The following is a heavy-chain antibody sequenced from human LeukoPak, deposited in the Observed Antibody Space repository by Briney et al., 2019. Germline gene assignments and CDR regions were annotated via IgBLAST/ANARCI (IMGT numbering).Heavy chain of an antibody. J-gene: IGHJ4*02. V-gene: IGHV3-30-3*01. CDR3: ARDTGGYNQYYFDY. CDR2: ISYDGSNK. CDR1: GFSFSSYA. Sequence: GGSLRLSCAASGFSFSSYAMHWVRQAPGKGLEWVAVISYDGSNKYYADSVKGRFTISRDNSKNTLYLQMNSLRAEDTAVYYCARDTGGYNQYYFDYWGQGTLVTVSS. D-gene: IGHD5-24*01.